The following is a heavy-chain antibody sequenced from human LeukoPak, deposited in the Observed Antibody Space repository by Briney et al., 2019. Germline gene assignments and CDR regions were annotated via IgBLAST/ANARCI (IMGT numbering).Heavy chain of an antibody. CDR3: ARDYILTGYYYFDY. Sequence: GASVTVSCTASGYTFTSYGISWVRQAPGQGLEWMGWISAYNGNTNYAQKLQGRVTMTTDTSTSTAYMELRSLRSDDTAVYYCARDYILTGYYYFDYWGQGTLVTVSS. CDR1: GYTFTSYG. D-gene: IGHD3-9*01. V-gene: IGHV1-18*01. J-gene: IGHJ4*02. CDR2: ISAYNGNT.